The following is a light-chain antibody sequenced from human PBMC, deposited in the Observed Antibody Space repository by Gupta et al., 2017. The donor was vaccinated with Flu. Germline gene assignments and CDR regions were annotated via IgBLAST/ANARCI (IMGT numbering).Light chain of an antibody. CDR1: QNVTNK. J-gene: IGKJ2*01. Sequence: PVTLSVSPGDSATLSCRASQNVTNKLAWYQQKPGQAPRLLISDASTGATGIPARFSGSGSGTEFSLTISSLQSEDSAIYYCQQENYWPFTFGQGTKLEI. CDR3: QQENYWPFT. CDR2: DAS. V-gene: IGKV3-15*01.